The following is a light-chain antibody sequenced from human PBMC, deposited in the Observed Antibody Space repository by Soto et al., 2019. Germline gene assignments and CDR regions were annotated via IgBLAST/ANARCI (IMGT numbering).Light chain of an antibody. V-gene: IGLV2-14*01. J-gene: IGLJ1*01. Sequence: QSALTQPASVSGSPRQSITISCTGTSSDVGGYNYVSWYQQHPGKAPKLMIYDVSNRPSGVSNRFSGSKSGNTASLTISGLQAEDEADYYCSSYTSSNTLYVFGTGTKLTV. CDR1: SSDVGGYNY. CDR2: DVS. CDR3: SSYTSSNTLYV.